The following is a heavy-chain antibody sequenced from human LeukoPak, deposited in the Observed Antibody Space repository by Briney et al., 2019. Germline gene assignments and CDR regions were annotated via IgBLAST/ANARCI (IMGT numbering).Heavy chain of an antibody. J-gene: IGHJ6*02. CDR3: ARGDWGV. CDR1: GFTFSSYS. Sequence: GGSLRLSCAASGFTFSSYSMNWVRQAPGKGLEWVSYISSSSGTKYYADSVKGRFTISRDNAKNSLYLQMNSLRAEDTAVYYCARGDWGVWGQGTTVTVSS. V-gene: IGHV3-48*04. CDR2: ISSSSGTK. D-gene: IGHD7-27*01.